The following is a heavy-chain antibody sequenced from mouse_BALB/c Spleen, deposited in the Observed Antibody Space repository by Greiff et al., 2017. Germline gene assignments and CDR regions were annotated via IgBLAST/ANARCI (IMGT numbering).Heavy chain of an antibody. CDR1: GFTFSSYT. CDR2: ISSGGSYT. V-gene: IGHV5-6-4*01. D-gene: IGHD3-3*01. CDR3: TRDRGTSWYFDV. Sequence: EVMLVESGGGLVKPGGSLKLSCAASGFTFSSYTMSWVRQTPEKRLEWVATISSGGSYTYYPDSVKGRFTISRDNAKNTLYLQMSSLKSEDTAMYYCTRDRGTSWYFDVWGAGTTVTVSS. J-gene: IGHJ1*01.